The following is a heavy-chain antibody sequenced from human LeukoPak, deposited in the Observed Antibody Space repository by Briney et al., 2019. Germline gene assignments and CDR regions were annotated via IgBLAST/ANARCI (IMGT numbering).Heavy chain of an antibody. J-gene: IGHJ6*03. CDR3: ARGAVAGNYYYYMDV. V-gene: IGHV1-18*01. CDR1: GYTFTSYG. Sequence: ASVKVSCKASGYTFTSYGIRWVRQAPGQGLEWMGWISAYNDNTNSAQKLQGRVTMSTDTSTSTAYMELRSMRSDDTAVYYCARGAVAGNYYYYMDVWGKGTTVTVSS. CDR2: ISAYNDNT. D-gene: IGHD6-19*01.